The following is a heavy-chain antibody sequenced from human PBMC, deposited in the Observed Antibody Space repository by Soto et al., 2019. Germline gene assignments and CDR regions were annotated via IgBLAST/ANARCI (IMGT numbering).Heavy chain of an antibody. D-gene: IGHD2-8*01. CDR2: IFPGDSDT. CDR1: GYSFNNYW. V-gene: IGHV5-51*01. Sequence: GESLKISCKGSGYSFNNYWIAWVRQMPGKGLEWMGIIFPGDSDTVYSPSFQGQVTSSVDKSIGTAYLQWSGLKASDTAMYYCVTQIGPRGVSQYFDYRGQGTLVTVSS. J-gene: IGHJ4*01. CDR3: VTQIGPRGVSQYFDY.